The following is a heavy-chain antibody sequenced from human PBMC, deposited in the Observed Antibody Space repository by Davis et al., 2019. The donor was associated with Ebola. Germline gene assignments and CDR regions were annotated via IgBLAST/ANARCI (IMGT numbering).Heavy chain of an antibody. CDR2: ISGSGSTK. J-gene: IGHJ4*02. CDR1: RFTFSSYS. Sequence: GGSLRLSCAASRFTFSSYSMSWVRQTPGKGLEWVSYISGSGSTKYYADSVKGRFTISRDNAKNSLFLQMNSLRDEDTAVYYCARDQRWEVAHYFDYWGQGALVTVSS. V-gene: IGHV3-48*02. D-gene: IGHD1-26*01. CDR3: ARDQRWEVAHYFDY.